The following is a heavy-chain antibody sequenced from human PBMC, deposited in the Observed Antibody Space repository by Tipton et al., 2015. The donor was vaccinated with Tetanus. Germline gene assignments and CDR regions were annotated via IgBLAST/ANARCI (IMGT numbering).Heavy chain of an antibody. CDR1: GDTFSNYA. V-gene: IGHV1-69*06. D-gene: IGHD1-26*01. CDR2: IIPIFGTP. CDR3: ARDHDLGAPLDY. J-gene: IGHJ4*02. Sequence: QSGAEVKKPGSSVKVSCKASGDTFSNYAISWVRQAPGQGLEWMGGIIPIFGTPYYAQNFQGRVSIAADTSTNTAYMNLYSLTSDDTAIYYCARDHDLGAPLDYWGQGTLVTASS.